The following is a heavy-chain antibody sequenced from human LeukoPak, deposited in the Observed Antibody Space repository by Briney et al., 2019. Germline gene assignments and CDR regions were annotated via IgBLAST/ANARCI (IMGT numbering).Heavy chain of an antibody. CDR3: AREWFEYCSGGSRHGGRYFDY. V-gene: IGHV4-59*01. D-gene: IGHD2-15*01. Sequence: PSETLSLTCTVSGGSISSYYWSWIRQPPGKGLEWIGYIYYSGSTNYNPSLKSRVTISVDTSKNQFSLKLSSVTAADTAVYYCAREWFEYCSGGSRHGGRYFDYWGQGTLVTVSS. CDR2: IYYSGST. CDR1: GGSISSYY. J-gene: IGHJ4*02.